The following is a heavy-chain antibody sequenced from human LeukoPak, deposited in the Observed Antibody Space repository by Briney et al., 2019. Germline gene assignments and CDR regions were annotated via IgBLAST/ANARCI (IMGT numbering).Heavy chain of an antibody. Sequence: GGSLRLSCAASGFTFNNYAMHWVRQAPGKGLEWVAVISYGGSDRYYADSVNGRFTISRDNSKNTLSLQMNSLRAEDTAVYYCARDHTAVPLYCFDYWGQGTLVTVSS. D-gene: IGHD5-18*01. CDR2: ISYGGSDR. J-gene: IGHJ4*02. V-gene: IGHV3-30*04. CDR3: ARDHTAVPLYCFDY. CDR1: GFTFNNYA.